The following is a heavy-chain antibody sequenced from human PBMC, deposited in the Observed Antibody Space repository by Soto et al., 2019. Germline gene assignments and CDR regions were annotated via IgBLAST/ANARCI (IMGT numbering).Heavy chain of an antibody. J-gene: IGHJ6*02. CDR1: GGTFSSYA. V-gene: IGHV1-69*12. Sequence: QVQLVQSGAEVKKPGSSVKVSCKASGGTFSSYAISWVRQAPGQGLEWMGGIIPIFGTANYAQKFQGRVTIIADESTSTAYMELSSLRSEDTAVYYCSRELGYCSGGSCLHYYYYGMDVWGQGTTVTVSS. CDR3: SRELGYCSGGSCLHYYYYGMDV. D-gene: IGHD2-15*01. CDR2: IIPIFGTA.